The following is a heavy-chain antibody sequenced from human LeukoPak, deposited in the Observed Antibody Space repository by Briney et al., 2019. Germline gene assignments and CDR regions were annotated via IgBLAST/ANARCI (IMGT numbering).Heavy chain of an antibody. D-gene: IGHD1-26*01. CDR2: ISGSGGST. CDR1: GFTFSSYA. Sequence: PGGSLRLSCAASGFTFSSYAMSWVRQAPGKGLEWVSAISGSGGSTYYADSVKGRFTISRDTSKNTLYLQMNSLRAEDTAVYYCAKGRYSGSYYTWFAPWGKGPLVTVSS. J-gene: IGHJ5*02. V-gene: IGHV3-23*01. CDR3: AKGRYSGSYYTWFAP.